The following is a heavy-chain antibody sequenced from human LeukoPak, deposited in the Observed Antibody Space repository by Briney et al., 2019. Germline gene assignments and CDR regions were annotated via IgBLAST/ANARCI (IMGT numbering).Heavy chain of an antibody. Sequence: GGSLRLSCAASGFTVSSNYMSWVRQAPGKGLEWVSVIYSGGSTYYADSVKGRFTISRDNSKNTLYLQMNSLRAEDTAVYYCASTVDTAMDGYYYYYMDVWGKGPTVTVSS. CDR1: GFTVSSNY. V-gene: IGHV3-66*02. D-gene: IGHD5-18*01. J-gene: IGHJ6*03. CDR2: IYSGGST. CDR3: ASTVDTAMDGYYYYYMDV.